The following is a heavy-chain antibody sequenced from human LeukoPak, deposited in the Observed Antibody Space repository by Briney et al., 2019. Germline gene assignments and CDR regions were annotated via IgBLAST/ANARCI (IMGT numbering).Heavy chain of an antibody. CDR2: IYSSGDA. CDR3: AREWTLGEYYDSSGYSDY. CDR1: GFTVSSKY. Sequence: PGGSLRLSCAASGFTVSSKYMSWVRQTPGKGLQWVALIYSSGDAYTPDSVKGRFTISRDDSENTLYLQMDSLRADDTAVYYCAREWTLGEYYDSSGYSDYWGQGTLVTVSS. J-gene: IGHJ4*02. D-gene: IGHD3-22*01. V-gene: IGHV3-53*01.